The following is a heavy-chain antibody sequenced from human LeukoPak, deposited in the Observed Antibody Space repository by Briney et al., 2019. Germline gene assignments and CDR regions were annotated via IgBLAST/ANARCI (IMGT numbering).Heavy chain of an antibody. CDR1: GFTFSSYA. Sequence: GGSLRLSCAASGFTFSSYAMHWVRQAPGKGLEWVAVISYDGSNKYYADSVKGRFTISRDNSKNTLYLQMNSLRAEDTAVYYCARDRLVATALDYWGQGTLVTVSS. CDR3: ARDRLVATALDY. CDR2: ISYDGSNK. J-gene: IGHJ4*02. V-gene: IGHV3-30-3*01. D-gene: IGHD5-12*01.